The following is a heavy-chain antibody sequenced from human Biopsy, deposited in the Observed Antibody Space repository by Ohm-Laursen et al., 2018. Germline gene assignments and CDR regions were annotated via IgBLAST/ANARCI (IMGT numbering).Heavy chain of an antibody. V-gene: IGHV3-21*01. CDR1: GFTFSDYS. J-gene: IGHJ4*02. CDR2: ISSSTSYI. D-gene: IGHD3-10*01. Sequence: GSLRLSCAASGFTFSDYSMNWVRQAPGKGLEWVSSISSSTSYIYYADSVKGRFTVSRDNAKNSLYLQMNSLRAEDTAVYYCAGVRLVRKIISQPGDYWGQGTLVTVSS. CDR3: AGVRLVRKIISQPGDY.